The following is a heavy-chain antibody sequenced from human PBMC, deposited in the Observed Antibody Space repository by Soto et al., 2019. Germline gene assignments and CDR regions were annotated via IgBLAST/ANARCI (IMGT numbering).Heavy chain of an antibody. V-gene: IGHV1-3*01. J-gene: IGHJ4*02. D-gene: IGHD6-19*01. CDR2: INAGNGNT. Sequence: GASVKVSCKASGYTFTSYAMHWVRPAPGQRLEWMGWINAGNGNTKYSQKFQGRVAITRDTSASTAYMELSSLRSEDTAVYYCARDVQVAGTYGVLDYWGQGTLVTVSS. CDR3: ARDVQVAGTYGVLDY. CDR1: GYTFTSYA.